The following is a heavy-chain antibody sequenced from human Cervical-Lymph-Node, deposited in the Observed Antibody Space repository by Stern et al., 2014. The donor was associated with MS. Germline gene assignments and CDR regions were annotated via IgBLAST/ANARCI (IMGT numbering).Heavy chain of an antibody. V-gene: IGHV3-33*01. Sequence: VKLVESGGGVVQPGGSLRLSCAASGFTFSAHGMHWVRQAPGKGLEWGAVIWYDGSSKYYADSLKGRFTISRDNSKNTLYLQLNSLRAEDTAVFYCARGLYYFDYWGRGTLVTVSS. CDR3: ARGLYYFDY. CDR2: IWYDGSSK. J-gene: IGHJ4*02. CDR1: GFTFSAHG.